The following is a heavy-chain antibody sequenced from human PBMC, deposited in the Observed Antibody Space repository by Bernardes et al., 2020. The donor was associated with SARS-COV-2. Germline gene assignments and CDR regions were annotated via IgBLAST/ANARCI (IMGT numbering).Heavy chain of an antibody. CDR3: AKDPYYDFWSGYYFLH. CDR2: ISGSGGST. Sequence: GSLRLSCAASGFTFSSYAMSWVRPAPGKGLEWVSAISGSGGSTYYADSVKGRFTISRDNSKNTLYLQMNSLRAEDTAVYYCAKDPYYDFWSGYYFLHWGQGTLVTVSS. D-gene: IGHD3-3*01. V-gene: IGHV3-23*01. J-gene: IGHJ4*02. CDR1: GFTFSSYA.